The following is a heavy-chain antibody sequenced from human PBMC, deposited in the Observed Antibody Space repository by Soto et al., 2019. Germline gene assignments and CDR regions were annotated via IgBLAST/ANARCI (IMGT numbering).Heavy chain of an antibody. CDR2: ISYDGRFV. J-gene: IGHJ6*02. CDR3: AKERGRNRNFGMDV. CDR1: GLTFSDYG. Sequence: PGGSLRLSCVVSGLTFSDYGFHWVRQAPGKGLDWVAAISYDGRFVYYADSVRGLFTISRDNFRNTLDLQMNTLRHEDTAVYYCAKERGRNRNFGMDVWGQGTTVTVSS. V-gene: IGHV3-30*18. D-gene: IGHD1-26*01.